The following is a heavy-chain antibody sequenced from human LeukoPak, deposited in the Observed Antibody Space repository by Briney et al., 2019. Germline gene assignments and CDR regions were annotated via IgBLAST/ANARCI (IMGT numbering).Heavy chain of an antibody. Sequence: SETLSLTCAVSGYSISSGYYWGWIRQPPGKGLEWIGSIYHSGSTYYNPSLRSRVTISVDTSKNQFSLKLSSVTAADTAVYYCARSYRDGYNFLDYWGQGTLVTVSS. V-gene: IGHV4-38-2*01. D-gene: IGHD5-24*01. CDR1: GYSISSGYY. CDR3: ARSYRDGYNFLDY. CDR2: IYHSGST. J-gene: IGHJ4*02.